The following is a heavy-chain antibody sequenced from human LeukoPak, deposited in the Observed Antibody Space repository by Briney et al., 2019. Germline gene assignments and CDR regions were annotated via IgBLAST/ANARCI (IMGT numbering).Heavy chain of an antibody. CDR2: ISGSGSST. D-gene: IGHD2-15*01. J-gene: IGHJ4*02. CDR1: GFTFPNYG. V-gene: IGHV3-23*01. CDR3: AKDRWGSGGSGGGDY. Sequence: GGSLRPSCAASGFTFPNYGMTWVRQAPGKGLEWVSTISGSGSSTYYADSVKGRFTLSRDNSKNTVSLQMNSLRVEDTAVYYCAKDRWGSGGSGGGDYWGQGTLVTVSS.